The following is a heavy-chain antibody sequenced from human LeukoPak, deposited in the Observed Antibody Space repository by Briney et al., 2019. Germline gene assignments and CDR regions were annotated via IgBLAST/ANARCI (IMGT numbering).Heavy chain of an antibody. V-gene: IGHV1-3*01. J-gene: IGHJ4*02. CDR1: GYTFTSYA. CDR2: INAGNGNT. CDR3: ARDRYMGFDY. Sequence: ASVKVSCKASGYTFTSYAMHWVRQAPGQRLEWMGWINAGNGNTKYSQKFQGWVTMTRDTSISTAYMELSRLRTDDTAVYYCARDRYMGFDYWGQGTLVTVSS. D-gene: IGHD1-14*01.